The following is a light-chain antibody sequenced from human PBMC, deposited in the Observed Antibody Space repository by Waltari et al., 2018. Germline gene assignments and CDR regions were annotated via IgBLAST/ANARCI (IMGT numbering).Light chain of an antibody. CDR2: DLT. J-gene: IGLJ2*01. CDR3: SSYTGRGTVI. V-gene: IGLV2-14*01. Sequence: QSVLTQPASVSGSPGQPIPISCTGPNSDLGSYSYVSWYQQYPGKAPKLIIYDLTERPSGVSTRFSGSKSGNTASLTISGLQADDEADYFCSSYTGRGTVIFGRGTMVTVL. CDR1: NSDLGSYSY.